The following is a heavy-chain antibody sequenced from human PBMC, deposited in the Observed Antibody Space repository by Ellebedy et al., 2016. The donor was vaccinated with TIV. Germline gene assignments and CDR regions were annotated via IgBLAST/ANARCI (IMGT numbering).Heavy chain of an antibody. CDR3: AHATVRA. CDR2: IDQDGSEE. CDR1: IGIKY. Sequence: GGSLRLXCVASIGIKYMNWVRQPPGKGLEWVANIDQDGSEENYVDSVKGRFIISRDNAKNSLYLQMNSLRAEDTAVYYCAHATVRAWGQGTLVTVSS. J-gene: IGHJ5*02. D-gene: IGHD3-10*01. V-gene: IGHV3-7*01.